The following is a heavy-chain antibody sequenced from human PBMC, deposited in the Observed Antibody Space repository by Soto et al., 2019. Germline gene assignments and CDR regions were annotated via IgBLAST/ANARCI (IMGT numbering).Heavy chain of an antibody. CDR2: INHSGST. CDR3: ARVPYYDFWSGYYRVYFDY. CDR1: GASFSGYY. V-gene: IGHV4-34*01. J-gene: IGHJ4*02. D-gene: IGHD3-3*01. Sequence: PEETLSLTFAVYGASFSGYYCSWIRQPPGKGLEWIGEINHSGSTNYNPSLKSRVTISVDTSKNQFSLKLSSVTAADTAVYYCARVPYYDFWSGYYRVYFDYWGQGSLVTVSS.